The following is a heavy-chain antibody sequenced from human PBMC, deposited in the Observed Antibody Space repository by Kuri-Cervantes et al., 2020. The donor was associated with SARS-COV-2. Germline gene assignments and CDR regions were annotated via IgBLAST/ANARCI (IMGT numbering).Heavy chain of an antibody. V-gene: IGHV3-11*04. J-gene: IGHJ4*02. Sequence: GGSLRLSCAASGFTFSDYYMSWIRQAPGKGLEWVSYISSSDSTIYYADSVKGRFTISRDNAKNPLYLQMNSLRAEDTAVYYCAREGPYCGGACCLDYWGQGTLVTVSS. CDR2: ISSSDSTI. D-gene: IGHD2-21*01. CDR3: AREGPYCGGACCLDY. CDR1: GFTFSDYY.